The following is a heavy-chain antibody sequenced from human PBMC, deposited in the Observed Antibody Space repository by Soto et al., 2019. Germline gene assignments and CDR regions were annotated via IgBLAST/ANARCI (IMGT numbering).Heavy chain of an antibody. CDR3: VRDSHGDY. CDR1: EFTFSNYW. CDR2: IDHDGPT. J-gene: IGHJ4*02. Sequence: EVQLVESGGGLVQPGGSLRLCCAGSEFTFSNYWMHWVRQAPGKGLEWVSRIDHDGPTDYADSVRGRFTISRDNAENTLYLQMNSLRPEDTAVYYCVRDSHGDYWGQGTLVTVSS. V-gene: IGHV3-74*01.